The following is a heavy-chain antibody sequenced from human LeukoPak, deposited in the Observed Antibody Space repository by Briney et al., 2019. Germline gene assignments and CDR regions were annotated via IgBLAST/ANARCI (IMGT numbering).Heavy chain of an antibody. CDR3: AKDRSFRGYCSGGSCLSDY. Sequence: GGSLRLSCAASGFTFSSYAMSWVRQAPGRGLEWVSAISGSGGSTYYADSVKGRFTISRDNSKNTLYLQMNSLRAEDTAVYYCAKDRSFRGYCSGGSCLSDYWGQRTLVTVSS. D-gene: IGHD2-15*01. CDR1: GFTFSSYA. V-gene: IGHV3-23*01. CDR2: ISGSGGST. J-gene: IGHJ4*02.